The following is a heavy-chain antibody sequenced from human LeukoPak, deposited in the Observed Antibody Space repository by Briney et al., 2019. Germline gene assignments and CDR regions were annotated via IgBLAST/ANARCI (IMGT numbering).Heavy chain of an antibody. Sequence: ASVKVSCKASAYTFTGYFLHWVRQAPGQGLEWMGWINPNSGGTNYAQKFQGRVTMTRDTSISTAYMELSSLRSDDTAVYYCARVDTSTWDSFDSWGQGTLITVSS. CDR2: INPNSGGT. D-gene: IGHD6-13*01. V-gene: IGHV1-2*02. J-gene: IGHJ4*02. CDR1: AYTFTGYF. CDR3: ARVDTSTWDSFDS.